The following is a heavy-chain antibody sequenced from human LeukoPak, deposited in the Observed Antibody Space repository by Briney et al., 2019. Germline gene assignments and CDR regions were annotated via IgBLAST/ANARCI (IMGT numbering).Heavy chain of an antibody. CDR2: IRSKANSYAT. Sequence: PGGSLRLSCAASGFTFSGSAMHWVRQASGKGLEWVGRIRSKANSYATAYAASVKGRFTIPRDDSKNTAYLQMNSLKTEDTAVYYCTRGAAAGYTIYGMDVWGKGTTVTVSS. CDR3: TRGAAAGYTIYGMDV. V-gene: IGHV3-73*01. CDR1: GFTFSGSA. D-gene: IGHD6-13*01. J-gene: IGHJ6*04.